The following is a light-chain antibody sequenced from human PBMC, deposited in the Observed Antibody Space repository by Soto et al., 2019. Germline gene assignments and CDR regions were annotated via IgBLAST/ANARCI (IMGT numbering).Light chain of an antibody. CDR1: QSISNL. CDR2: KAS. Sequence: DIQMTQSPSTLSASVADRVTITCRASQSISNLLAWYQQKPGRAPTLLIYKASTLESGVPSRFSGSGSGTEFSLTISSLQPDDFATYYCQQYTSYPLTFGQGTRLEIK. J-gene: IGKJ5*01. V-gene: IGKV1-5*03. CDR3: QQYTSYPLT.